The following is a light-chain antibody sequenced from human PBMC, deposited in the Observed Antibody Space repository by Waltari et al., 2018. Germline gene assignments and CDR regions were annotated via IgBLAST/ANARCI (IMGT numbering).Light chain of an antibody. CDR2: WAS. V-gene: IGKV4-1*01. CDR1: QSVLYSSNKKNY. J-gene: IGKJ1*01. CDR3: QQYYSTLSWT. Sequence: DIVMTQSPDSLAVSLGERATIHCKSSQSVLYSSNKKNYLAWYQQKPGQSPKLLIYWASTRESGVPDRFSGSGSETDFTLTISSLQAEDVAVYYCQQYYSTLSWTFGQGTKVEIK.